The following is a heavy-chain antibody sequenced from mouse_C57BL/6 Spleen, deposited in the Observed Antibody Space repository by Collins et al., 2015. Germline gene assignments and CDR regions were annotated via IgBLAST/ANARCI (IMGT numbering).Heavy chain of an antibody. CDR2: IYPGSGST. Sequence: QVQLQQPGAELVKAWGFSEDVLAKASGYTFTSYWITWVKQRPGQGLEWIGDIYPGSGSTNYNEKFKSKATLTADTSASTAYMELRSLTSEDSAVYFCARDRPYDYDDGAWFAYWGQGTLVTVSA. J-gene: IGHJ3*01. CDR1: GYTFTSYW. D-gene: IGHD2-4*01. CDR3: ARDRPYDYDDGAWFAY. V-gene: IGHV1-55*01.